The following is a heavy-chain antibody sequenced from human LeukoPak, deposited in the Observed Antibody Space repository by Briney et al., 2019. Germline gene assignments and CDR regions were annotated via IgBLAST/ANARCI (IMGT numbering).Heavy chain of an antibody. CDR2: INSDGSST. V-gene: IGHV3-74*01. CDR1: GLTFSSYW. J-gene: IGHJ3*02. Sequence: GGSLRLSCAASGLTFSSYWMHWVRQAPGKGLVWVSRINSDGSSTSYADSVKGRFTISRDNAKNTLYLQMNSLRAEDTAVYYCARADYYDSSGYYFDAFDIWGQGTMVTVSS. CDR3: ARADYYDSSGYYFDAFDI. D-gene: IGHD3-22*01.